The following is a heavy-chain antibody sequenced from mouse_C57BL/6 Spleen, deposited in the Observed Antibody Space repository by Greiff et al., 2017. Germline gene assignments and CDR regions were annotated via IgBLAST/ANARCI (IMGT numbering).Heavy chain of an antibody. CDR2: INPNNGGT. D-gene: IGHD1-1*02. Sequence: EVQLQHSGPELVKPGASVKIPCKASGYTFTDYNMDWVKQSHGKSLEWIGDINPNNGGTIYNQKFKGKATLTVDKSSSTAYMELRSLTSEDTAVYYCARGSPLHYYAMDYWGQGTSVTVSS. V-gene: IGHV1-18*01. J-gene: IGHJ4*01. CDR1: GYTFTDYN. CDR3: ARGSPLHYYAMDY.